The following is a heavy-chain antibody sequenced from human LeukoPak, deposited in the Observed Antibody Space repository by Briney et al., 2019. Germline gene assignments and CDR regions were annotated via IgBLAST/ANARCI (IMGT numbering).Heavy chain of an antibody. V-gene: IGHV4-39*06. CDR2: IYYSGST. Sequence: PSETLSLTCTVSGGSISSSSYYWGWIRQPPGKGLDWIGSIYYSGSTYYNPSLKSRVTISVDTSKNQFTLKLSSVTAADTAVYYCAREVGVRYFDLADAFDIWGQGTMVTVSS. CDR1: GGSISSSSYY. CDR3: AREVGVRYFDLADAFDI. J-gene: IGHJ3*02. D-gene: IGHD3-9*01.